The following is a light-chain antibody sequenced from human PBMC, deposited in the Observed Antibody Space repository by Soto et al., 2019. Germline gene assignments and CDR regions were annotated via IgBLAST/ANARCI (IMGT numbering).Light chain of an antibody. CDR2: KAS. Sequence: DIQMTQSPSTLSASVGDRVTITCRASQSISSWLAWYQQKPGKAPKLLIYKASSLESGVPSRFSGSGSGTEFTITISSLQPDDFANYYCQQYNSSPTFGQGTKVEIK. CDR1: QSISSW. CDR3: QQYNSSPT. V-gene: IGKV1-5*03. J-gene: IGKJ1*01.